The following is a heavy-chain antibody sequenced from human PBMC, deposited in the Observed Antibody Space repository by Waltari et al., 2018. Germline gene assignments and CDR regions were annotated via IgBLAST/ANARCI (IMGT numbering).Heavy chain of an antibody. Sequence: QLQLQESGPGLVKPSGTLSLTCSVSGGSISSSRYYWGWIRQSPGKGLAWIGGSDYSGSIYYDPTLQSRGTIAGDTSKNQFSLNLSSVTAADTAVYYCARHWKRNGYRFDPWGQGTRVTVSS. D-gene: IGHD5-12*01. CDR2: SDYSGSI. CDR1: GGSISSSRYY. J-gene: IGHJ5*02. V-gene: IGHV4-39*01. CDR3: ARHWKRNGYRFDP.